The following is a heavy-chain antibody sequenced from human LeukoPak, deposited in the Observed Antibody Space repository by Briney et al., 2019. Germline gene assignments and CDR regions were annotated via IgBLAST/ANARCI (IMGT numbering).Heavy chain of an antibody. CDR3: ARGRGMDTAMFDY. V-gene: IGHV4-59*01. D-gene: IGHD5-18*01. CDR1: GGSISGYY. Sequence: PSETLSLTCTVSGGSISGYYWSWIRQPPGKRLEWIGYIYYSGNTNYNPSLKSRVTISVDTSKNQFSLKLNSVTAADTAFYYCARGRGMDTAMFDYWGQGALVTVSS. J-gene: IGHJ4*02. CDR2: IYYSGNT.